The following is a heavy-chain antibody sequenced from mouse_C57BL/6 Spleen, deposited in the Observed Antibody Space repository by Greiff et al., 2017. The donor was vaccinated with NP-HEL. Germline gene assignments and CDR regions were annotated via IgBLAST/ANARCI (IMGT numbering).Heavy chain of an antibody. D-gene: IGHD1-1*01. CDR1: GFTFSSYA. CDR2: ISDGGSYT. V-gene: IGHV5-4*01. Sequence: EVQLQQSGGGLVKPGGSLKLSCAASGFTFSSYAMSWVRQTPDKRLEWVATISDGGSYTYYPDNVKGRFTISRDNAKNNLYLQMSHLKSEDTAMYYCARGPTVVDYYAMDYWGQGTSVTVSS. J-gene: IGHJ4*01. CDR3: ARGPTVVDYYAMDY.